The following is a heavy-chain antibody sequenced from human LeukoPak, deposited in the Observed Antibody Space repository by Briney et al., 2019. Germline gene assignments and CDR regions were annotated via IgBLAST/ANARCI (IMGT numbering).Heavy chain of an antibody. CDR2: ISGYNGNT. J-gene: IGHJ4*02. CDR1: VYTFTTSG. D-gene: IGHD1-26*01. Sequence: ASVKVSCKASVYTFTTSGITWVRQTPGQGLECMGWISGYNGNTKYGQDFQGRVTMTTDTSTTTAYMELRSLRSADTAVYYCARGGRGGSIQFDYWGQGTLVTVSS. V-gene: IGHV1-18*01. CDR3: ARGGRGGSIQFDY.